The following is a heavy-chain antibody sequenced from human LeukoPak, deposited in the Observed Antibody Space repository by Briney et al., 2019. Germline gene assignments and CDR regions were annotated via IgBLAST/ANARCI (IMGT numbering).Heavy chain of an antibody. D-gene: IGHD6-13*01. Sequence: GGSLRLSCAASGFTFSNYAMSWVRRAPGKGLEWVSTISGSGGSTYYADSVKGRLTISRDNSKNTLYLQMNSLRAEDTAVYYCAKGPYSSSWYYFDYWGQGTLVTVSS. CDR2: ISGSGGST. J-gene: IGHJ4*02. CDR3: AKGPYSSSWYYFDY. CDR1: GFTFSNYA. V-gene: IGHV3-23*01.